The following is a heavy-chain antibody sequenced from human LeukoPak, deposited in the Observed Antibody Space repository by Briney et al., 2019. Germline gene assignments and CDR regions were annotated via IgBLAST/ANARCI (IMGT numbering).Heavy chain of an antibody. CDR3: ARGEEGFDP. J-gene: IGHJ5*02. CDR1: GYSFTSHY. V-gene: IGHV1-46*01. Sequence: GASVKVSCKASGYSFTSHYMHWVRQAPGQGLEWMGLINPRGSSTLYAQKFQGRVTMTRDMSTTTDYMELSSLRSEDTAVYYCARGEEGFDPWGQGTLVTVSS. CDR2: INPRGSST.